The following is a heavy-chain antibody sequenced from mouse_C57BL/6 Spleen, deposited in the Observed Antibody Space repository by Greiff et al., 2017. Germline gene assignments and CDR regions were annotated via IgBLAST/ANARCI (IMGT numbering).Heavy chain of an antibody. CDR2: ISYSGST. J-gene: IGHJ1*03. V-gene: IGHV3-1*01. D-gene: IGHD2-3*01. CDR3: AREGIYDGYYVRYFDV. CDR1: GYSITSGYD. Sequence: EVQLQESGPGMVKPSQSLSLTCTVTGYSITSGYDWHWIRHFPGNKLEWMGYISYSGSTNYNPSLKSRISITHDTSKNHFFLKLNSVTTEDTATYYCAREGIYDGYYVRYFDVWGTGTTVTVSS.